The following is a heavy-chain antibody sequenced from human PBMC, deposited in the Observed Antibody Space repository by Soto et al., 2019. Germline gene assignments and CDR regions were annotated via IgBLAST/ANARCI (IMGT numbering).Heavy chain of an antibody. CDR2: ISYDGNNK. CDR3: AKITESS. Sequence: QVQLVESGGGVVQPGRSLRLSCAASGFTFSSYGMHWVRQAPGKGLEWVAVISYDGNNKYYADSVKGRFTISRDNSKNTLYLQMNSLRVEDTAVYYCAKITESSWGQGTLVTVSS. V-gene: IGHV3-30*18. CDR1: GFTFSSYG. J-gene: IGHJ4*02.